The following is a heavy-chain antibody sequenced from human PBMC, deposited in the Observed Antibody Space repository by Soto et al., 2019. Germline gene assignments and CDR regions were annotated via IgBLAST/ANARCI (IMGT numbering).Heavy chain of an antibody. Sequence: GGSLRLSCAASGFTFSSYAMTWVRQAPGKGLEWVSGISGNGGSTYYADSVKGRFTISRDNSKNTLFLQMNSLRAEDTAVYYCAKDYRVVVTPPIHNWFDPWGQGTLVTVSS. CDR2: ISGNGGST. J-gene: IGHJ5*02. CDR1: GFTFSSYA. CDR3: AKDYRVVVTPPIHNWFDP. V-gene: IGHV3-23*01. D-gene: IGHD2-15*01.